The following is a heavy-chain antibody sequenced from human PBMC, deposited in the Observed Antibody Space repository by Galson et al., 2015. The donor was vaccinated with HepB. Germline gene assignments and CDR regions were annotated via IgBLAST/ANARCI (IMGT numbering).Heavy chain of an antibody. D-gene: IGHD2-8*02. V-gene: IGHV6-1*01. J-gene: IGHJ5*02. CDR3: AREADEYSANWWNWFDP. CDR2: TYYRSKWYN. Sequence: CAISRDSVSTDSAAWNWIRQSPSRGLEWLGKTYYRSKWYNDYAVSVKSRISINPDTSKNQFSLHLNSVTPEDTAVYYCAREADEYSANWWNWFDPWGQGTLVTVSS. CDR1: RDSVSTDSAA.